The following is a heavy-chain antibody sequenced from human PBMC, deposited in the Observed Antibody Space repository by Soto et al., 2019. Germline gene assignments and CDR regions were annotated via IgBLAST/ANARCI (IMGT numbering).Heavy chain of an antibody. CDR2: INAYNGNT. J-gene: IGHJ4*02. CDR1: GYTFTSYG. V-gene: IGHV1-18*01. D-gene: IGHD3-10*01. Sequence: ASVKVSCKASGYTFTSYGISWVRQAPGQGLEWMGWINAYNGNTKYSQKFQGSVTMTRDTSTNTAYMELSSLRSEDTAVYYCARRNVYGSGSYSFDYWGQGTLVTVSS. CDR3: ARRNVYGSGSYSFDY.